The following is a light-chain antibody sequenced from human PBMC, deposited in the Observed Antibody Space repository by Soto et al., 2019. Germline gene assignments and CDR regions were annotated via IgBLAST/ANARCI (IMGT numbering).Light chain of an antibody. CDR3: QQSYSNPWT. CDR1: QSISSY. V-gene: IGKV1-39*01. Sequence: DIHMTQSPSSLSASVGYRFTITCRASQSISSYLNWYQQKPGKAPKLLIYAASSLQSGVPSRFSGSGSGTDSTLTISSLPPEDFATYYCQQSYSNPWTFGQGTKVDIK. J-gene: IGKJ1*01. CDR2: AAS.